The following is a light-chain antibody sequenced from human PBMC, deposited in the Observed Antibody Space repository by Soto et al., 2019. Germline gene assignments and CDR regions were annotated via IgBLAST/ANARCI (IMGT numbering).Light chain of an antibody. Sequence: DIQMTQSPSSLSASVGDRVTITCRASQSISSYLNWYQQKPGKAPKLLIYAASSLQSGVPSRFSGSGSGTDFTLTISSLQPEDFANYYCQQSYSTPLTFGGGPKVEIK. V-gene: IGKV1-39*01. CDR3: QQSYSTPLT. J-gene: IGKJ4*01. CDR1: QSISSY. CDR2: AAS.